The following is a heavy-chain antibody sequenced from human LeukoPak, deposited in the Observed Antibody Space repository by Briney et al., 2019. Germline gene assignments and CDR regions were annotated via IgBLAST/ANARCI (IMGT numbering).Heavy chain of an antibody. Sequence: PGGSQRLSCAASGFTVSSNYMSWVRQAPGKGLEWVSVIYSGGSTYYADSVKGRFTISRDNSKNTLYLQMNSLRAEDTAVYYCARDRGITMVRGVISGMDVWGQGTTVTVSS. CDR1: GFTVSSNY. CDR3: ARDRGITMVRGVISGMDV. J-gene: IGHJ6*02. D-gene: IGHD3-10*01. V-gene: IGHV3-66*01. CDR2: IYSGGST.